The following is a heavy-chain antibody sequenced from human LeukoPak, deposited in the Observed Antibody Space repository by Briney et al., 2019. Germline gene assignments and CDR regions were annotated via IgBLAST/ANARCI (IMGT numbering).Heavy chain of an antibody. J-gene: IGHJ6*02. CDR2: ISSSSSTI. D-gene: IGHD4-11*01. CDR3: ARQPAPTVTPFRYYYGMDV. Sequence: PGGSLRLSCAASGFTFSSYSMNWVRQAPGKGLEWVSYISSSSSTIYYADSVKGRFTISRDNAKNSLYLQMNSLRDEDTAVYYCARQPAPTVTPFRYYYGMDVWGQGTTVTVSS. CDR1: GFTFSSYS. V-gene: IGHV3-48*02.